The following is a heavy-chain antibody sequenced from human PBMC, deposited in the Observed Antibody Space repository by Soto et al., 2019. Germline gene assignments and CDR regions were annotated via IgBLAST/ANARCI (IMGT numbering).Heavy chain of an antibody. CDR1: GGSISSNYYY. V-gene: IGHV4-30-4*01. CDR3: ARGPNGDKVDY. J-gene: IGHJ4*02. CDR2: IYDSGNT. D-gene: IGHD7-27*01. Sequence: VQLQEPGPRLVEPSQTLSLTCTVSGGSISSNYYYWSWIRQSPGTGLEWIGHIYDSGNTYSNPSLKSRVTISIDMSRNQFSLKLSSVTAADTAVYYCARGPNGDKVDYWGQGTLVTVSS.